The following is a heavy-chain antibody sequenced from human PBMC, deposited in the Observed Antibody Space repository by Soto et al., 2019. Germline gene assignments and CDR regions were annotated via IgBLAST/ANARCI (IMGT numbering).Heavy chain of an antibody. Sequence: ASVKVSCKASGYTFTSYGISWVRQAPGQGLEWMGWMNPNSGNTGYAQKYQGRVTMARNTSISTAYMELSSLRSEDTAVYYCARAERTYYDFWSGYYTDYYFDYWGQGTLVTVSS. J-gene: IGHJ4*02. CDR1: GYTFTSYG. V-gene: IGHV1-8*02. D-gene: IGHD3-3*01. CDR3: ARAERTYYDFWSGYYTDYYFDY. CDR2: MNPNSGNT.